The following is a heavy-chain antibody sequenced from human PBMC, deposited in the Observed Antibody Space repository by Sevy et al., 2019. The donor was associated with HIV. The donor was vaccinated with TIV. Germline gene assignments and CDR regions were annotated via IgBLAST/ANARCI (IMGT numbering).Heavy chain of an antibody. CDR1: GYSFTSYW. V-gene: IGHV5-51*01. CDR2: IYPGDSDT. J-gene: IGHJ6*02. D-gene: IGHD6-6*01. CDR3: ASSYSSSSPQYYYYGMDV. Sequence: GESLKISCKGSGYSFTSYWIGWVRQMPGKGLEWMGIIYPGDSDTRYSPSFQAQVTISADKSISTAYLQWSSLKASDTAMYYCASSYSSSSPQYYYYGMDVWGQGTTVTVSS.